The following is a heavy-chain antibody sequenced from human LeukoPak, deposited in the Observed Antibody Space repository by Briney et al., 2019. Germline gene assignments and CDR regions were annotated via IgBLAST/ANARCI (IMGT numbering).Heavy chain of an antibody. CDR1: GYSFSGHY. J-gene: IGHJ1*01. D-gene: IGHD3-22*01. V-gene: IGHV1-2*02. Sequence: GASVKVSCKTSGYSFSGHYMHWVRQAPGQGLEWMGWINPNSGGTNYAQKLQGRVTMTRDTSISTAYMELSWLRSDDTAVYYCAREDYYDSSGYYKNKEYFQHWGQGTLVTVSS. CDR2: INPNSGGT. CDR3: AREDYYDSSGYYKNKEYFQH.